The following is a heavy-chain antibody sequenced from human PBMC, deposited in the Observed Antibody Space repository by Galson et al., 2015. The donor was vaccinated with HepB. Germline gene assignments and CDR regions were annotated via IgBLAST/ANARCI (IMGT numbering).Heavy chain of an antibody. D-gene: IGHD2-2*01. V-gene: IGHV1-69*13. J-gene: IGHJ6*03. CDR2: IIPIFGTA. CDR1: GGTFSSYA. CDR3: ASVVVPAASYYYYYMDV. Sequence: SVKVSCKASGGTFSSYAISWVRQAPGQGLEWMGGIIPIFGTANYAQKFQGRVTITADESTSTAYMELSSLRSEDTAVYYCASVVVPAASYYYYYMDVWGKGTTVTVSS.